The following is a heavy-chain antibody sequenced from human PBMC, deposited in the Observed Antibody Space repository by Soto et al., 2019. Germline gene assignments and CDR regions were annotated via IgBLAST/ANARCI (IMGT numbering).Heavy chain of an antibody. CDR2: IYYSGST. V-gene: IGHV4-59*01. CDR1: GGSISSYY. Sequence: SETLSLTCTVSGGSISSYYWSWIRQPPGKGLEWIGYIYYSGSTNYNPSPKSRVTISVDTSKNQFSLKLSSVTAADTAVYYCARYLGYCSGGSCYGPPTNWFDPWGQGTLVTVSS. J-gene: IGHJ5*02. CDR3: ARYLGYCSGGSCYGPPTNWFDP. D-gene: IGHD2-15*01.